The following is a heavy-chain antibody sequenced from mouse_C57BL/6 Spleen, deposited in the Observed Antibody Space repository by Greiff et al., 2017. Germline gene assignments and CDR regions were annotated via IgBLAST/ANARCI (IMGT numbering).Heavy chain of an antibody. V-gene: IGHV1-50*01. D-gene: IGHD2-1*01. Sequence: QVQLQQPGAELVKPGASVKLSCKASGYTFTSYWMQWVKQRPGQGLEWIGEIDPSDSYTNYNQKFKGKATLNVDTSSSTAYMQLSSLTSEDSAVYYCARTGLYYGNPVDYWGQGTTLTVSS. CDR1: GYTFTSYW. CDR2: IDPSDSYT. CDR3: ARTGLYYGNPVDY. J-gene: IGHJ2*01.